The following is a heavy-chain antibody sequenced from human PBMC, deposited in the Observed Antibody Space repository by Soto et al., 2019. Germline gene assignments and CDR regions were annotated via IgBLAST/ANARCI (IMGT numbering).Heavy chain of an antibody. CDR3: ARGGFATDIVVVVAATEMIDNWFDP. D-gene: IGHD2-15*01. Sequence: PSETLSLTCAVYGGSFSGYYWSWIRQPPGKGPEWIGEINHSGSTNYNPSLKSRVTISVDTSKNQFSLKLSSVTAADTAVYYCARGGFATDIVVVVAATEMIDNWFDPWGQGTLVTVSS. V-gene: IGHV4-34*01. J-gene: IGHJ5*02. CDR1: GGSFSGYY. CDR2: INHSGST.